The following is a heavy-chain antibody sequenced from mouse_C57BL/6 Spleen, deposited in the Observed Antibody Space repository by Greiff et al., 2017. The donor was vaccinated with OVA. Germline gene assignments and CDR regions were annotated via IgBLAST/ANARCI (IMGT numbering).Heavy chain of an antibody. CDR3: ARGPLWYFDV. CDR2: ISSGSSTI. CDR1: GFTFSDYG. Sequence: EVQLVESGGGLVKPGGSLKLSCAASGFTFSDYGMHWVRQAPETGLAWVAYISSGSSTIYYADPVKGRFTISRDNAQNTRFLQMTSLRAEDTAMYYCARGPLWYFDVWGTGTTVTVSS. J-gene: IGHJ1*03. V-gene: IGHV5-17*01.